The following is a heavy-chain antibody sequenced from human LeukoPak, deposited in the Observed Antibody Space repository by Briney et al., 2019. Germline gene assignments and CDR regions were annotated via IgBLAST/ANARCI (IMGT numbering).Heavy chain of an antibody. CDR3: AKAHHSNVWPTFDY. CDR1: GFSISSYA. Sequence: GGSLRLSCAASGFSISSYAMTWVRQAPGKGLEWVSSIRGGGDTTYYADPVKGRFTIHRNNSKSRLYLQMNLLRAEATAIYFFAKAHHSNVWPTFDYWGEGTLVTVSS. CDR2: IRGGGDTT. D-gene: IGHD6-19*01. V-gene: IGHV3-23*01. J-gene: IGHJ4*02.